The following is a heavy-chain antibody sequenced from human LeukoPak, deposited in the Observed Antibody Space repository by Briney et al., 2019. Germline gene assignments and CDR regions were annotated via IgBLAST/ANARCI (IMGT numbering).Heavy chain of an antibody. CDR3: ARVPISEKYYYYYGMDV. Sequence: GGSLRLSCAASGFTFTSYSMNWVRQAPGKGLEWVSTISGGGGSTYYADSVKGRFTISRDNSKNTLYLQMNSLGAEDTAVYYCARVPISEKYYYYYGMDVWGQGTTVTVSS. CDR1: GFTFTSYS. J-gene: IGHJ6*02. V-gene: IGHV3-23*01. CDR2: ISGGGGST. D-gene: IGHD3-3*01.